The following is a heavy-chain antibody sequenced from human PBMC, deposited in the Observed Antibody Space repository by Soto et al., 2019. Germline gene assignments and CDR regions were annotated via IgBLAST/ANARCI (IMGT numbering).Heavy chain of an antibody. CDR3: ARDHATVTTVFQH. J-gene: IGHJ1*01. V-gene: IGHV1-18*04. CDR1: GYTFTGYY. Sequence: ASVKVSCKASGYTFTGYYMHWVRQAPGQGLEWMGWISAYNGNTNYAQKLQGRVTMTTDTSTSTAYMELRSLRSDDTAVYYCARDHATVTTVFQHWGQGTLVTVSS. D-gene: IGHD4-17*01. CDR2: ISAYNGNT.